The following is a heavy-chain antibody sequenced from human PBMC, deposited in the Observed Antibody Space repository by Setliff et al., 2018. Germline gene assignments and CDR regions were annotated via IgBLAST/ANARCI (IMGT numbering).Heavy chain of an antibody. Sequence: SETLSLTCTVSGYSISSAYYWGWIRQPPGKGLEWIGNVYHSGSTYYNPSLKSRVTISVDTSKNQFSLNLSSLTAADTAVYYCARVSGFQYMDVWGKGTTVTVSS. V-gene: IGHV4-38-2*02. CDR3: ARVSGFQYMDV. CDR2: VYHSGST. CDR1: GYSISSAYY. J-gene: IGHJ6*03. D-gene: IGHD3-3*01.